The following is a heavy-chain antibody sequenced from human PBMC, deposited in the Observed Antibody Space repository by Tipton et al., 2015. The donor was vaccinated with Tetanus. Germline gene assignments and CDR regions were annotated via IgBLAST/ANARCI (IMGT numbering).Heavy chain of an antibody. CDR1: GGSISSYW. Sequence: LSLTCTVSGGSISSYWMHWVRQAPGKGLVWVSRINSDGSSTSYADSVKGRFTISRDNAKNTLYLQMNSLRAEDTAVYYCARGNDYYDSSGYQIDYWGQGTLVTVSS. CDR2: INSDGSST. D-gene: IGHD3-22*01. J-gene: IGHJ4*02. V-gene: IGHV3-74*01. CDR3: ARGNDYYDSSGYQIDY.